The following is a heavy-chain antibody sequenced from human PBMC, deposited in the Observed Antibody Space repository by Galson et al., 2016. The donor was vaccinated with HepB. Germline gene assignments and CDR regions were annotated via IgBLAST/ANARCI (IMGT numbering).Heavy chain of an antibody. J-gene: IGHJ4*02. V-gene: IGHV5-51*03. D-gene: IGHD5-24*01. CDR3: ARSHGGP. CDR1: GYSFTSYW. CDR2: INPADSDT. Sequence: QSGAEVTKPGESLKISCKGSGYSFTSYWIAWVRQMPGRGPEWMGFINPADSDTRYSPSFLGQVIISVDKSISTAYLQWSSLRASDTAMYYCARSHGGPWGQGTLVTVSS.